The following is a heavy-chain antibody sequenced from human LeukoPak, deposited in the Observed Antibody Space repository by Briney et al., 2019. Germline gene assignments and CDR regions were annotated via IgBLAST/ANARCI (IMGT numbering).Heavy chain of an antibody. D-gene: IGHD3-22*01. CDR3: ARSYYDSSGSFDY. J-gene: IGHJ4*02. Sequence: ASVKVSCKASGYTFTSYDINWVRQATGQGLEWMGWMNPNSGNTGYAQKFQGRVTMTRNTSISTAYMELSRLRSDDTAVYYCARSYYDSSGSFDYWGQGTLVTVSS. CDR2: MNPNSGNT. V-gene: IGHV1-8*01. CDR1: GYTFTSYD.